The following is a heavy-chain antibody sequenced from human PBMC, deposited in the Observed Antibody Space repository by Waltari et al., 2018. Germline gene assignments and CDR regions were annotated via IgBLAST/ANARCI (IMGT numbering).Heavy chain of an antibody. V-gene: IGHV4-4*02. CDR2: VHHSGKT. Sequence: QVQLQESGQGLVKPSGTLSLTCAVSGDSLSGNYWWSWVCQSQEKGLEWIGQVHHSGKTHYNPSLQSRVAISLDKPKNHFSLNLNSVTAADTAIYYCAGDRAIGLFFDYWGRGTLVTVSS. CDR1: GDSLSGNYW. J-gene: IGHJ4*02. CDR3: AGDRAIGLFFDY. D-gene: IGHD2-2*01.